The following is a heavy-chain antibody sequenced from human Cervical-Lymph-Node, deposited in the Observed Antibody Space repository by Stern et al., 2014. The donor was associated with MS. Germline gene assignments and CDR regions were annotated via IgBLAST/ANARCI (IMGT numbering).Heavy chain of an antibody. D-gene: IGHD6-13*01. V-gene: IGHV1-69*01. Sequence: QVQLVQSGAEVTKPGSSVKVSCKASGGTFSKFPSSWVRQAPGQGLEWMGGIFPVFGTPTYAQEFRGRVTITADVHGAEQPNCALSSETSDRWYSLGYDLWGQGTLVTVSS. CDR3: YDL. J-gene: IGHJ5*02. CDR2: IFPVFGTP. CDR1: GGTFSKFP.